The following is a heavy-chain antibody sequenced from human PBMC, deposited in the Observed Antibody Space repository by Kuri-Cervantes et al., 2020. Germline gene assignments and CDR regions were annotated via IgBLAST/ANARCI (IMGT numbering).Heavy chain of an antibody. V-gene: IGHV3-74*01. D-gene: IGHD3-10*01. CDR3: AEDRTMLRDMDV. Sequence: GESLKISCAAYGFTFSSSWMHWVRQAPGKGLVWVSRINSDASSTRYADSVRGRFTISRDNAKNTLYLQMNSLRAEDTAVYYCAEDRTMLRDMDVWGQGTTVTVSS. J-gene: IGHJ6*02. CDR1: GFTFSSSW. CDR2: INSDASST.